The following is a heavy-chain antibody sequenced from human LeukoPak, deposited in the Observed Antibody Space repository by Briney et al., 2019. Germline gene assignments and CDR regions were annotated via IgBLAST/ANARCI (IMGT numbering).Heavy chain of an antibody. V-gene: IGHV3-21*01. CDR2: ISSSSTYI. CDR1: GFTFSSYT. J-gene: IGHJ4*02. Sequence: GGSLRLSCAASGFTFSSYTMNWVRQAPGKGLEWVSSISSSSTYIYYADSVKGRFTISRDNAKNSLYLQMNSLRAEDTAVYYCARDLFLGYQRGQGTLVTVSS. CDR3: ARDLFLGYQ. D-gene: IGHD2-2*01.